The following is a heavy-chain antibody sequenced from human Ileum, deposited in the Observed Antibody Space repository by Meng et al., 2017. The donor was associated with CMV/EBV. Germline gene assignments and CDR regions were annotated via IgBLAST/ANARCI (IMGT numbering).Heavy chain of an antibody. CDR2: IYWNDVE. Sequence: HITLRESGPALVKPTPTLTLTCTFSGFSLTTDGVAVGWIRQPPGKALEWLALIYWNDVEHYSPSLKSRLTITKDTSKDQVVLTMANMDPVDTGTYYCIYGVAIFWGQGTLVTVSS. V-gene: IGHV2-5*04. CDR1: GFSLTTDGVA. J-gene: IGHJ4*02. CDR3: IYGVAIF. D-gene: IGHD2-15*01.